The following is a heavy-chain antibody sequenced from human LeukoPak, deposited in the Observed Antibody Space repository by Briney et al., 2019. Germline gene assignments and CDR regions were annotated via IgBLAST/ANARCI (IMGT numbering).Heavy chain of an antibody. CDR2: ISYDGSNK. CDR3: ARDSDSSGPNWFDP. J-gene: IGHJ5*02. D-gene: IGHD3-22*01. CDR1: GFTFSSYA. V-gene: IGHV3-30-3*01. Sequence: GGSLRLSCAASGFTFSSYAMHWVRQAPGKGLGWVAVISYDGSNKYYADSVKGRFTISRDNSKNTLYLQMNSLRAEDTAVYYCARDSDSSGPNWFDPWGQGTLVTVSS.